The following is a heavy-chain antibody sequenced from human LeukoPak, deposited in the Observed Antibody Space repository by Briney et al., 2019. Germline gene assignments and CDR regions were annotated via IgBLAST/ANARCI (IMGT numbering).Heavy chain of an antibody. CDR2: IYHSGST. CDR1: GGSISSSNW. J-gene: IGHJ4*02. CDR3: ARENYYDSSGMPFDY. Sequence: PSGTLSLTCAVSGGSISSSNWWSWVRQPPGKGLEWIGEIYHSGSTNYNPSLKSRVTISVDKSKNQFSLKLSSVTAADTAVYYCARENYYDSSGMPFDYWGQGTLVTVSS. V-gene: IGHV4-4*02. D-gene: IGHD3-22*01.